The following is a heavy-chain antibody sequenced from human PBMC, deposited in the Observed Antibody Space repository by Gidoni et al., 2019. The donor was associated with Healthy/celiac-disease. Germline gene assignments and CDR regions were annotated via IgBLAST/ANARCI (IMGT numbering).Heavy chain of an antibody. J-gene: IGHJ3*02. CDR2: ISGNGGST. V-gene: IGHV3-23*01. CDR3: AKKKYSGYDVGAFDI. CDR1: GFTFSSYA. Sequence: EVQLLESGGGLVQPGGSLSLSCAASGFTFSSYAMSWVRQAPGKGLGGVSAISGNGGSTYYADSVKGRFTISRDNSKNTLYLQMNSLRAEDTAVYYCAKKKYSGYDVGAFDIWGQGTMVTVSS. D-gene: IGHD5-12*01.